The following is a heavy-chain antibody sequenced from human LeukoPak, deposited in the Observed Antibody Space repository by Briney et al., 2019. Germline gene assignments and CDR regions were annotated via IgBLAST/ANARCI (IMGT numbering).Heavy chain of an antibody. D-gene: IGHD4-23*01. CDR2: IDADGTKT. J-gene: IGHJ6*01. CDR1: GFTFSTIW. CDR3: GTVKGM. V-gene: IGHV3-74*01. Sequence: AGSLTLSCAASGFTFSTIWMQWVRQPPGQGLIWVSRIDADGTKTTHRDSVKGRFTIARDTATNTPYLRITSLGAKATYVYYCGTVKGM.